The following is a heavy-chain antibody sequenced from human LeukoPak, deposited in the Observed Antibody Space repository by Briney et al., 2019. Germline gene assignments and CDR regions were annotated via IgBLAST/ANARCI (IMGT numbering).Heavy chain of an antibody. J-gene: IGHJ4*02. CDR3: ARDSLPLDYGDYRYFDY. CDR1: GGSISSGGYS. CDR2: IYYSGST. D-gene: IGHD4-17*01. Sequence: SETLSLTCTVSGGSISSGGYSWSWIRQHPGKGLEWIGYIYYSGSTYYNPSLKSRVTISVDTSKNQFSLKLSSVTAADTAVYYCARDSLPLDYGDYRYFDYWGQGTLVTVSS. V-gene: IGHV4-31*03.